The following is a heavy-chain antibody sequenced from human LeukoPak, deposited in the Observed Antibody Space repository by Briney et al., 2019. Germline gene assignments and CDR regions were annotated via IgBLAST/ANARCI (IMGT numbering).Heavy chain of an antibody. J-gene: IGHJ4*02. CDR3: ARTRWSSGWRLLLDY. CDR2: ISAYNGNT. CDR1: GYTFTSYG. D-gene: IGHD6-19*01. Sequence: ASVKVSCKASGYTFTSYGISWVRQAPGQGLEWMGWISAYNGNTNYAQKLQGRVTMTTDTSTSTAYMELRSLRSDDTAVYYCARTRWSSGWRLLLDYWGQGTLVTVSS. V-gene: IGHV1-18*01.